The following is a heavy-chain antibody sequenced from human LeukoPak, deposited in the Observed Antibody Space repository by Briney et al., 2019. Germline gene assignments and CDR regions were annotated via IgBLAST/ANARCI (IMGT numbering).Heavy chain of an antibody. CDR2: INHSGST. Sequence: SETLSLTCAVYGGSFSGYYWSWIRQPPGKGLEWIGEINHSGSTNYNPSLKSRVTISVDTSKNQFSLKLSSVTAADTAVYYCARGGYGSGSYPYYYYYYGMDVWGQGTTVTVSS. CDR1: GGSFSGYY. V-gene: IGHV4-34*01. J-gene: IGHJ6*02. CDR3: ARGGYGSGSYPYYYYYYGMDV. D-gene: IGHD3-10*01.